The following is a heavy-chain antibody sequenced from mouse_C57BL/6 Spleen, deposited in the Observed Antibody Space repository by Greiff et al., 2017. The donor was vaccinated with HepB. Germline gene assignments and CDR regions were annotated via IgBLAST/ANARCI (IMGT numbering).Heavy chain of an antibody. J-gene: IGHJ1*03. V-gene: IGHV1-64*01. D-gene: IGHD1-1*01. CDR1: GYTFTSYW. CDR3: AREAITTVVAPSV. CDR2: IQPTSGST. Sequence: QVQLQQPGAELVKPGASVKLSCKASGYTFTSYWMHWVKQRPGQGLEWIGLIQPTSGSTNYNEKFKSKATLPVDKSSSTAYMQLSSLTSEESAVYYCAREAITTVVAPSVWGTGTTVTVSS.